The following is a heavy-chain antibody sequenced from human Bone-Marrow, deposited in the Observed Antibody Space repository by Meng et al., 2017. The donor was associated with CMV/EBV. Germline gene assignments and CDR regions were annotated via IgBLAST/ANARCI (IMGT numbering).Heavy chain of an antibody. Sequence: GGSLRLSCAASGFTVSSNYMSWVRQAPGKGLEWVSVIYSDGSTYYAASVEGRFTISRDNSKNTLYLQMNSRRAEDTAVYYCAKTRGGGYCSRSSCHPLYYFDYWGQGTLVTVSS. V-gene: IGHV3-53*01. J-gene: IGHJ4*02. CDR3: AKTRGGGYCSRSSCHPLYYFDY. CDR2: IYSDGST. D-gene: IGHD2-2*01. CDR1: GFTVSSNY.